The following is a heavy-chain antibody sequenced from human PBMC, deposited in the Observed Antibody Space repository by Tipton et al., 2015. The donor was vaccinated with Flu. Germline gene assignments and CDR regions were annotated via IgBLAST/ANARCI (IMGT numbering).Heavy chain of an antibody. J-gene: IGHJ4*02. CDR3: ARVRSYYDSSGYYYAFDY. V-gene: IGHV4-61*02. CDR1: GGSISSGSYY. D-gene: IGHD3-22*01. Sequence: TLSLTCTVSGGSISSGSYYWSWIRQPAGKGLEWIGRIYTSGSTNYNPSLKSRATISVDTSKNQFSLKLSSVTAADTAVYYCARVRSYYDSSGYYYAFDYWGQVTLVTVSS. CDR2: IYTSGST.